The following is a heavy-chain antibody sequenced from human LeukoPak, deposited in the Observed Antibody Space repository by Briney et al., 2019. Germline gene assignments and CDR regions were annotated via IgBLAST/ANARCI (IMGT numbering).Heavy chain of an antibody. Sequence: ASVKVSCKASGGTFKNYAINWVRQAPGQGLEWMGGIIPIFGTGNYAQKFQGRVTISADESTTTAYMELRNLRSEDTGVYYCARGWDNSGQIPFFYWGQGTLVTVSS. D-gene: IGHD3-22*01. V-gene: IGHV1-69*13. CDR2: IIPIFGTG. CDR3: ARGWDNSGQIPFFY. J-gene: IGHJ4*02. CDR1: GGTFKNYA.